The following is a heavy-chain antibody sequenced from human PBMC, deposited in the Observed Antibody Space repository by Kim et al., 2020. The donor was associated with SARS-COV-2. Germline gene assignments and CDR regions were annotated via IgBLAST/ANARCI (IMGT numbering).Heavy chain of an antibody. CDR3: ARVSGATSYYYYGMDV. V-gene: IGHV3-48*01. CDR1: GFTFSSYS. CDR2: ISSSSSTI. J-gene: IGHJ6*01. Sequence: GGSLRLSCAASGFTFSSYSMNWVRQAPGKGLESVSYISSSSSTIYYADSVKGRFTISRDNAKNSLYLQMNSLRAEDTAVYYCARVSGATSYYYYGMDVWGQGTTVTVSS. D-gene: IGHD1-26*01.